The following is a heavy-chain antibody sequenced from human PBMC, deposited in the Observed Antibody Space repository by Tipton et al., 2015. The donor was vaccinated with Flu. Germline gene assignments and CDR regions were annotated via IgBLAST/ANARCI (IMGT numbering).Heavy chain of an antibody. D-gene: IGHD4-17*01. J-gene: IGHJ5*02. CDR2: ISGYGGST. Sequence: QLVQSGGSLVQPGGSLRVSCAASGFTFSGYAMNWVRQAPGRGLEWVSAISGYGGSTYYAESVRGRFTISRDNSKNTLYLQMSSLRAEDTAIYYCARDGRYGDYNWFDPWGQGTLVAVSS. CDR3: ARDGRYGDYNWFDP. V-gene: IGHV3-23*04. CDR1: GFTFSGYA.